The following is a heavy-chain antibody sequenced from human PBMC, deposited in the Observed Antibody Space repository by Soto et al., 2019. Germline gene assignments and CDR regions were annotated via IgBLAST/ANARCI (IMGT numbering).Heavy chain of an antibody. J-gene: IGHJ4*02. V-gene: IGHV3-23*01. D-gene: IGHD5-12*01. Sequence: EVQLLESGGGLAQPGGSLRLSCAAFGFTFSSYPMSWVRQAPGQGLEWVSGIVASGGITYYADSVKGRFTISRDNSKNTLYLQMIGLRAEDTAVYYWAKNSAATIRVGYDYWGQGTLVTVSS. CDR2: IVASGGIT. CDR1: GFTFSSYP. CDR3: AKNSAATIRVGYDY.